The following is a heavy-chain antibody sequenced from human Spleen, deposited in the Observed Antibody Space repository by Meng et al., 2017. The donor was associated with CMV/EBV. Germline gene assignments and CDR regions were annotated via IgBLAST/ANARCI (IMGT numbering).Heavy chain of an antibody. Sequence: SETLSLTCSVSGGSFGNYHWSWVRQSPGKALEWIGYIYYTGSTKNNPSLKSRVVMSVDTSNIQFSLKLNSVTAADTAVYYCARVSGYCSSASCSNYFDFWGQGTLVTVSS. J-gene: IGHJ4*02. D-gene: IGHD2-2*01. V-gene: IGHV4-59*01. CDR3: ARVSGYCSSASCSNYFDF. CDR2: IYYTGST. CDR1: GGSFGNYH.